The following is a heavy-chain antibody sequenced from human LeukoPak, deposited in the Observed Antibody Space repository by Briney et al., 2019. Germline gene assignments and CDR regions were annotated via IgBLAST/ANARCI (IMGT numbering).Heavy chain of an antibody. CDR3: AAAIAVAGATSPLVY. CDR2: INPSGGST. J-gene: IGHJ4*02. Sequence: ASVKVSCKASGYTFTSYSMHWVRQAPGQGLEWMGIINPSGGSTSYAQKFQGRVTMTRDTSTNTVYMELSSLRSEDTAVYYCAAAIAVAGATSPLVYWGQGTLVTVSS. D-gene: IGHD6-19*01. CDR1: GYTFTSYS. V-gene: IGHV1-46*01.